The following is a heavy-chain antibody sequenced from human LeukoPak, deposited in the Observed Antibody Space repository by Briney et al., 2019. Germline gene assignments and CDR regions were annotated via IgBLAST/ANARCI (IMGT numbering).Heavy chain of an antibody. J-gene: IGHJ6*03. D-gene: IGHD3-16*02. CDR2: ISSSGSTI. V-gene: IGHV3-48*03. CDR3: ARNNYDYVWGSYRFYYYYMDV. Sequence: GGSLRLSCAASGFTFSSYEMNWVRQAPGKGLEWVSYISSSGSTIYYADSVKGRFTISRDNAKNSLYLQMNSLRADDTAVYYCARNNYDYVWGSYRFYYYYMDVWGKGTTVTVSS. CDR1: GFTFSSYE.